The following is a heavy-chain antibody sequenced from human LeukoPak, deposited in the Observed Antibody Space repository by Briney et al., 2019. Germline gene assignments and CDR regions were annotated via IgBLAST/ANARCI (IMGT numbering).Heavy chain of an antibody. CDR1: GGTYSSYV. D-gene: IGHD6-13*01. J-gene: IGHJ4*02. CDR3: ASHLEIAAAARFDY. CDR2: IIPVFGTA. Sequence: SVKVSCKASGGTYSSYVISWVRQAPGQGLEWMGRIIPVFGTANYAQKFQGRVTITTDESTSTAYMELSSLRSEDTAVYYCASHLEIAAAARFDYWGQGTLVTVFS. V-gene: IGHV1-69*05.